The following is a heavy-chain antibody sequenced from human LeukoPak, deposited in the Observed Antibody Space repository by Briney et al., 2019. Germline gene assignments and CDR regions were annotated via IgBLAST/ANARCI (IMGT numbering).Heavy chain of an antibody. CDR3: VRPAPYCGGDCYDY. Sequence: GGSLRLSCSASGFTFSTYAMRWVRQGPGKGLEYVSAISNNGGSTFYADSVRGRFTISRDNPKNTLYLQMSSLRAEDTAVYYCVRPAPYCGGDCYDYWGQGTLVTVSS. D-gene: IGHD2-21*01. J-gene: IGHJ4*02. V-gene: IGHV3-64D*06. CDR1: GFTFSTYA. CDR2: ISNNGGST.